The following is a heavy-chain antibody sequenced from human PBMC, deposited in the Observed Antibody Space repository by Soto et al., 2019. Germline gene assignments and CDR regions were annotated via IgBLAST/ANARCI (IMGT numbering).Heavy chain of an antibody. CDR1: GFTFSSYA. J-gene: IGHJ6*03. Sequence: EVQLVESGGGLVQPGGSLRLSCAASGFTFSSYAMHWVRQAPGKGLEYVSAISSNGGSTYYANSVKGRFTISRDNSKNTLYLQMGSLRAEDMAVDYCARDREAAYCSGGSRFSTYYDYYMDVWGKGTTVTVSS. CDR3: ARDREAAYCSGGSRFSTYYDYYMDV. CDR2: ISSNGGST. D-gene: IGHD2-15*01. V-gene: IGHV3-64*01.